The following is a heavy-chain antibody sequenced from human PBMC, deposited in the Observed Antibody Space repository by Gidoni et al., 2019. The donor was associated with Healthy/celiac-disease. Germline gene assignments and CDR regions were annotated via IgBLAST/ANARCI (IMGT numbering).Heavy chain of an antibody. V-gene: IGHV3-15*07. J-gene: IGHJ4*02. CDR3: TTEGAGDYGSGRYTGIDY. Sequence: EVQLVESGGGLAKPGGSLRLSCAASGFTFSNDCMNWVRQAPGKGLEWVGRIKSKTDCGTTDYAAPVKGRFTISRDDSKNTLYLQMNSLKTEDTAVYYCTTEGAGDYGSGRYTGIDYWGQGTLVTVSS. D-gene: IGHD3-10*01. CDR2: IKSKTDCGTT. CDR1: GFTFSNDC.